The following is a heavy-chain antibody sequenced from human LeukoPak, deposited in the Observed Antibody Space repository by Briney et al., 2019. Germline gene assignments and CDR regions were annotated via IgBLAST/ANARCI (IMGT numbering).Heavy chain of an antibody. Sequence: PGGSLRLSCAASGFTFSSYAMHWVRQAPGKGLEYVSAISSNGGSTYYANSVKGRFTISRDNSENTLYLQMGSLRAVDMAVYYCARDLGHPTLQSVDYWGQGTLVTVSS. CDR3: ARDLGHPTLQSVDY. J-gene: IGHJ4*02. V-gene: IGHV3-64*01. CDR1: GFTFSSYA. D-gene: IGHD4-11*01. CDR2: ISSNGGST.